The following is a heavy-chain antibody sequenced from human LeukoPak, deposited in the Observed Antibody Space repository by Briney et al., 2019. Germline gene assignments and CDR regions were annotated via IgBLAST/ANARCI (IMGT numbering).Heavy chain of an antibody. CDR3: ARHPFSDPFDY. CDR2: IYYTGDT. J-gene: IGHJ4*02. Sequence: SETLSLTCTVSGGSISNYYWSWIRQPPGKGLEYVGYIYYTGDTNSNPSLKSRVTISLDTSKNQISLKLSSVTAADTAVYYCARHPFSDPFDYWGQGILVTVSS. V-gene: IGHV4-59*08. D-gene: IGHD2-21*02. CDR1: GGSISNYY.